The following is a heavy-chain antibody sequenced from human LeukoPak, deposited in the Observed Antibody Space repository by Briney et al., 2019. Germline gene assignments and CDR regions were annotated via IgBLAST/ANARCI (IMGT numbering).Heavy chain of an antibody. CDR2: INPSGGST. D-gene: IGHD4-17*01. CDR1: GYTFTSYY. Sequence: ASVKVSCKAFGYTFTSYYMHWVRQAPGQGLEWMGIINPSGGSTSYAQKLQGRVTMTTDTSTSTAYMELRSLRSDDTAVYYCARESTVTRSDYWGQGTLVTVSS. V-gene: IGHV1-46*01. CDR3: ARESTVTRSDY. J-gene: IGHJ4*02.